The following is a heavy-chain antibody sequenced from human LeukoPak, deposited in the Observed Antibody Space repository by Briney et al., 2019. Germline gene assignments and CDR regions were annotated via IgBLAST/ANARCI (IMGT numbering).Heavy chain of an antibody. J-gene: IGHJ3*02. CDR1: GGSISSYY. Sequence: SETLSLTCTVSGGSISSYYWSWIRQPPGKGLEWIGYIYYSGSTNYNPSFKSRVTMSVDTSKNQFSLKLSSVTAADTAVYYCARDDYYDSSGYHLDAFDIWGQGTMVTVSS. D-gene: IGHD3-22*01. CDR2: IYYSGST. V-gene: IGHV4-59*01. CDR3: ARDDYYDSSGYHLDAFDI.